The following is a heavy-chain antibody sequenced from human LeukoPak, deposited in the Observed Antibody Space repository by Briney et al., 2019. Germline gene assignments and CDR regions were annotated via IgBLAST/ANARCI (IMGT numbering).Heavy chain of an antibody. CDR3: ARAQRPAGDYVRRLYYFDY. D-gene: IGHD4-17*01. J-gene: IGHJ4*02. CDR1: GYTFTSYD. V-gene: IGHV1-8*01. CDR2: MNPNSGNT. Sequence: ASVKVSCKASGYTFTSYDISWVRQATGQGLEWMGWMNPNSGNTGYAQKFQGRVTMTRNTSISTAYMELSSLRSEDTAVYYCARAQRPAGDYVRRLYYFDYWGQGTLVTVSS.